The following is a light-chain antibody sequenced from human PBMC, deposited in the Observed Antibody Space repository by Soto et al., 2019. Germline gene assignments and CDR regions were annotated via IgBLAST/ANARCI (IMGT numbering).Light chain of an antibody. J-gene: IGKJ4*01. CDR2: DVS. Sequence: EIVLTQSPATLSLSPGHRATLSRRASQSVTSSLAWFQQKPGQAPRLLLYDVSRRATAIPARFSGSGSGTDFTLTISSLEPEDFAVYYCQQRTTWPTFGGGTKVEIK. CDR1: QSVTSS. CDR3: QQRTTWPT. V-gene: IGKV3-11*01.